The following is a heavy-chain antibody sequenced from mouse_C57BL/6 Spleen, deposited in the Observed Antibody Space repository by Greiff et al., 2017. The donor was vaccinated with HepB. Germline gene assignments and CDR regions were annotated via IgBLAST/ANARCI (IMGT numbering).Heavy chain of an antibody. CDR1: GYTFTSYG. J-gene: IGHJ4*01. D-gene: IGHD1-1*01. V-gene: IGHV1-81*01. Sequence: QVQLQQSGAELARPGASVKLSCKASGYTFTSYGISWVKQRTGQGLEWIGEIYPRSGNTYYNEKFKGKATLTADKSSSKAYMELRSLTSEDSAVYFCARNHYYGSNYYAMDYWGQGTSVTVSS. CDR3: ARNHYYGSNYYAMDY. CDR2: IYPRSGNT.